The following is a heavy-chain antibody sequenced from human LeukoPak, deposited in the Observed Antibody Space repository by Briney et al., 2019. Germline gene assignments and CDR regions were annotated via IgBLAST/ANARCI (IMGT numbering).Heavy chain of an antibody. D-gene: IGHD3-22*01. Sequence: PGGSLRLSCAASGFTFSDYYMSWIRQAPGKGLEWLSYISGSSHYTNYADSVKGRFTISRDNAKNSLYLQMNSLRVEDTALYYCARDATARTDYYDSSGRTKFDYWGQGTLVTVSS. V-gene: IGHV3-11*05. CDR1: GFTFSDYY. CDR3: ARDATARTDYYDSSGRTKFDY. J-gene: IGHJ4*02. CDR2: ISGSSHYT.